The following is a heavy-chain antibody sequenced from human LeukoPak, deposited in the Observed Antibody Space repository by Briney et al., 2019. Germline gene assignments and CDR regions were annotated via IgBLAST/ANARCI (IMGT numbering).Heavy chain of an antibody. V-gene: IGHV4-39*01. Sequence: SETLSLTCTVSGGSVSSSNTYWGWIRQPPGKGLEWIATIYYSGSTYYNPSLKSRVTMSVDASKNQFSLKLSSVTAADTAVYYCASLLNGGVSHWFDPWGQGTLVTVSS. D-gene: IGHD7-27*01. CDR2: IYYSGST. CDR3: ASLLNGGVSHWFDP. CDR1: GGSVSSSNTY. J-gene: IGHJ5*02.